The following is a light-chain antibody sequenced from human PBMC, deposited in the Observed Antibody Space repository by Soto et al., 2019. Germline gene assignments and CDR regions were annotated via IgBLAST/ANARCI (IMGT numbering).Light chain of an antibody. CDR1: QSISSW. CDR2: KAS. V-gene: IGKV1-5*03. CDR3: QQYNSYSPYT. Sequence: DIQMTQSPSTLSASVGDRVTITCRASQSISSWLAWYQQKPGKAPKLLIYKASSLESGVPSRLSGSGSWTEFTLTISSLQPDDFSTYYCQQYNSYSPYTFGQGTKLEIK. J-gene: IGKJ2*01.